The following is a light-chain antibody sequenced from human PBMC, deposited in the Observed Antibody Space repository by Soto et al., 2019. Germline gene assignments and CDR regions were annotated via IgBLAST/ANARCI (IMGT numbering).Light chain of an antibody. Sequence: DIQMTQSPSSLSASVGDRVTITCRASQGISKWLAWYQQKPGRVPKLLIYAASTLHSGVPSRFSGSGSGTDFTLTISSLQPEDVATYYCQKYNSAPWTFGQGTKVEIK. CDR1: QGISKW. V-gene: IGKV1-27*01. CDR3: QKYNSAPWT. J-gene: IGKJ1*01. CDR2: AAS.